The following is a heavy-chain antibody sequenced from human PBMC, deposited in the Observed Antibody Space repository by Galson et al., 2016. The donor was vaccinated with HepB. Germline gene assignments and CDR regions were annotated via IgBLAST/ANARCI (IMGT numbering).Heavy chain of an antibody. CDR2: IWYDGSNK. V-gene: IGHV3-33*01. D-gene: IGHD5-18*01. CDR3: ATPRGYSYGYWDDTTTDY. Sequence: SLRLSCAASGFTFSNNGMHWVRQAPGKGLEWVAVIWYDGSNKYYADSVKGRFTISRDNSKNTLYLQMNSLRAEDTAVYYCATPRGYSYGYWDDTTTDYWGQGTLVTVSS. CDR1: GFTFSNNG. J-gene: IGHJ4*02.